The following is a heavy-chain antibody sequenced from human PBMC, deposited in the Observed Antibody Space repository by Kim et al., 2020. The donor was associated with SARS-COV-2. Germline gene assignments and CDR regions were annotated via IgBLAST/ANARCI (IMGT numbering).Heavy chain of an antibody. V-gene: IGHV3-30*18. CDR1: GFTFSSYG. CDR3: AKDHDSSVDY. CDR2: ISYDGSNK. J-gene: IGHJ4*02. D-gene: IGHD3-22*01. Sequence: GGSLRLSCAASGFTFSSYGMHWVRQAPGKGLEWVAVISYDGSNKYYADSVKGRFTISRDNSKNTLYLQMNSLRAEDTAVYYCAKDHDSSVDYWGQGTLVTVSS.